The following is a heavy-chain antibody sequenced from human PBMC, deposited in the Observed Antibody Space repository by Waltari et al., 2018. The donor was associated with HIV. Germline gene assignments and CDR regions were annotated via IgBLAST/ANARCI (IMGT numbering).Heavy chain of an antibody. D-gene: IGHD6-19*01. CDR1: GFTFSSYT. CDR2: ISYDENNK. Sequence: QVQLVESGGGVVQPGRSLRLSCAASGFTFSSYTMHWVRQAPGKGLEWVAVISYDENNKYYADAVKGRFTISRDNSKNTLYLQMNSLRPEDTAVYFCAREWGGPRQVVGTGYGMDVWGQGTTVTVSS. V-gene: IGHV3-30-3*01. CDR3: AREWGGPRQVVGTGYGMDV. J-gene: IGHJ6*02.